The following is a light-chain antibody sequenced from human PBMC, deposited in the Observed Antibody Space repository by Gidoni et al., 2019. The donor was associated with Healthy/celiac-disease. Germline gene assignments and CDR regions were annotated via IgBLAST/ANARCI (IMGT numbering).Light chain of an antibody. CDR3: QQYDNLPPX. J-gene: IGKJ4*01. Sequence: DIQMTQSPSSLSASVGDRVIITCQASQDISNYLNWYQQKPGKAPKLLIYDASNLETGVPSRFSGSGSGTDFTFTISSLQPEDIATYYCQQYDNLPPXXXGGTKVEIK. CDR2: DAS. V-gene: IGKV1-33*01. CDR1: QDISNY.